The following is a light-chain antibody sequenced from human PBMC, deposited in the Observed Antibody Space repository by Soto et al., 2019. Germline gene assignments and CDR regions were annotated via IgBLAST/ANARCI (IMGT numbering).Light chain of an antibody. CDR2: GAS. V-gene: IGKV3-20*01. J-gene: IGKJ1*01. CDR1: QSVTNNY. CDR3: QQYGSSPWT. Sequence: LSLSPGERATLSCRASQSVTNNYLAWYQQKPGQTPRLLIYGASSRATGIPDRFSGSGSGTDFTLTISRLEPEDFVVYYCQQYGSSPWTFGQGTKVDIK.